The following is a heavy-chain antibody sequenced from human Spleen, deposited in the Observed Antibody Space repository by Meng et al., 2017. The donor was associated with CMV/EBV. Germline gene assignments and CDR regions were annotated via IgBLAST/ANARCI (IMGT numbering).Heavy chain of an antibody. D-gene: IGHD3-22*01. CDR3: AKLVPPTYYYDSSGYYYDY. V-gene: IGHV5-51*01. CDR1: GYSFTNYW. CDR2: IYPADSDT. J-gene: IGHJ4*02. Sequence: GGSLRLSCQGSGYSFTNYWIAWVRQMPGNGLEWMGIIYPADSDTRYSPSFQGQVTISADKSISTVYLQWSSLKASDTAMYYCAKLVPPTYYYDSSGYYYDYWGQGTLVTVSS.